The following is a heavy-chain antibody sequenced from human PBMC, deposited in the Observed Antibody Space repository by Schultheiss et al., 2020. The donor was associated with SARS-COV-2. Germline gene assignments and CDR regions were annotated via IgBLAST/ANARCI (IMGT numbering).Heavy chain of an antibody. CDR3: AKEGMSNYLDY. CDR1: GFTFSSYS. CDR2: ISWNSGSI. J-gene: IGHJ4*02. Sequence: GGSLRLSCAASGFTFSSYSMNWVRQAPGKGLEWVSGISWNSGSIGYADSVKGRFTISRDNAKNSLYLQMNSLRAEDTALYYCAKEGMSNYLDYWGQGTLVTVSS. D-gene: IGHD6-6*01. V-gene: IGHV3-9*01.